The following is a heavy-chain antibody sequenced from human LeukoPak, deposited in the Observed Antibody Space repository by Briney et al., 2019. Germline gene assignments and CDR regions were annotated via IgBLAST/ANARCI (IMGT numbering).Heavy chain of an antibody. CDR2: ISGSGGYT. D-gene: IGHD4-17*01. J-gene: IGHJ4*02. CDR1: GFTFSSYA. Sequence: GGSLRLSCAASGFTFSSYAMSWVRQAPGKGLEWVSAISGSGGYTYYADSVKGRFTISRDNSKNTLYLQMNSLRAEDTAIYYCAKGSATTVNPFDYWGQGTLDTVSS. V-gene: IGHV3-23*01. CDR3: AKGSATTVNPFDY.